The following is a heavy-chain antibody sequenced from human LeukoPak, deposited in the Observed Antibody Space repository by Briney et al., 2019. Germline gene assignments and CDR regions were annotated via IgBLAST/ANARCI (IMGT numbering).Heavy chain of an antibody. CDR3: ARDIATGYFDSHFDY. Sequence: GGSLRPSCAASGFIFRNFAMHWVRQAPGKGLEWVAVVSYDGSTKYYADSVKGRFTISRDNSTNTLYLQMNSLRAEDTAIYYCARDIATGYFDSHFDYWGQGTLVTVSS. CDR1: GFIFRNFA. D-gene: IGHD3-9*01. J-gene: IGHJ4*02. V-gene: IGHV3-30-3*01. CDR2: VSYDGSTK.